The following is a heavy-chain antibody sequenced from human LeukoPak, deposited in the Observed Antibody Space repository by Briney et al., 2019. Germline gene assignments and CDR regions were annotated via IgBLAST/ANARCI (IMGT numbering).Heavy chain of an antibody. CDR1: EFVFSTYY. Sequence: GGSLRLSCAASEFVFSTYYMRWVRQAPGKGLEWVSSIRGESDYIYYRDSVKGRFTISRDNAKNSLYLRMNRLRVEDTAVYFCVREHYDFFLDYWGQGTLVTVSS. CDR3: VREHYDFFLDY. D-gene: IGHD3-3*01. V-gene: IGHV3-21*06. CDR2: IRGESDYI. J-gene: IGHJ4*02.